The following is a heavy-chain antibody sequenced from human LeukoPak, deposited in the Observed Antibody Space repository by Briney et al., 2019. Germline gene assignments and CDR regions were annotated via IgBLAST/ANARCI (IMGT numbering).Heavy chain of an antibody. V-gene: IGHV4-34*01. CDR3: ARHRAYYYGSGRGWFDP. CDR1: GGSFSGYY. J-gene: IGHJ5*02. D-gene: IGHD3-10*01. CDR2: INHSGST. Sequence: PSETLSLTCAVYGGSFSGYYWSWIRQPPGKGLEWIGEINHSGSTNYNPSLKSRVTISVDTSKNQFSLKLSSVTAADTAVYYCARHRAYYYGSGRGWFDPWGQGTLVTVSS.